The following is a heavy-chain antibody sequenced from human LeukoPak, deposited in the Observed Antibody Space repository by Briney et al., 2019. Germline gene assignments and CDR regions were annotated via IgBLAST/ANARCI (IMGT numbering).Heavy chain of an antibody. CDR3: ASGYSYGRFEY. D-gene: IGHD5-18*01. J-gene: IGHJ4*02. Sequence: PSETLSLTCTVSGGSIRSYYWSWLRQPPGKGLEWIGYIHYSGSTNYNPSLKSRVTISVDTSKNQFSLKLSSVTAADTAVYYCASGYSYGRFEYWGQGTLVTVSS. V-gene: IGHV4-59*01. CDR1: GGSIRSYY. CDR2: IHYSGST.